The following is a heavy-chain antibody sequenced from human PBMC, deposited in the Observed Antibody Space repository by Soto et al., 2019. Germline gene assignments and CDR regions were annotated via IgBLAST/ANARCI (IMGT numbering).Heavy chain of an antibody. J-gene: IGHJ4*02. CDR1: GFTFSSYA. Sequence: EVLLLESGGGLVQPGGSLRLSCAASGFTFSSYAMSWVRQAPGKGLEWVSAISGSGGSAYYADSAKDLLTISRDNSKNTLYLQMNSLRAEDTAVYYCATSLAMAAVLTPLDYWGQGTLVTVSS. CDR2: ISGSGGSA. D-gene: IGHD6-19*01. CDR3: ATSLAMAAVLTPLDY. V-gene: IGHV3-23*01.